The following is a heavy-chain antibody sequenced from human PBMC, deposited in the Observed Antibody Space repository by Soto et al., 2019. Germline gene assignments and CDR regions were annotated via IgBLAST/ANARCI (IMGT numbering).Heavy chain of an antibody. CDR1: GFNFSSHW. V-gene: IGHV3-74*01. Sequence: GGSLRLSCAASGFNFSSHWMHWVREAPGKGLSWVSRINSDGSSPIYADFVKARFIISRDNAKNTLYLQMNSLRAEDTAVYYCANEYVSDSFHLGFYYGMDVWGPGTTVTVSS. D-gene: IGHD2-21*01. CDR2: INSDGSSP. CDR3: ANEYVSDSFHLGFYYGMDV. J-gene: IGHJ6*02.